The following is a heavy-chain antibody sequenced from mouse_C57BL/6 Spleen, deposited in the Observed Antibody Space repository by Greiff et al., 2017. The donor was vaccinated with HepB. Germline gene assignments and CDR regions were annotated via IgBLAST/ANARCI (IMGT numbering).Heavy chain of an antibody. Sequence: VKLQQSGAELARPGASVKLSCKASGYTFTSYGISWVKQRTGQGLEWIGEIYPRSGNTYYNEKFKGKATLTADKSSSTAYMELRSLTSEDSAVYFCARFQSPHYYGSLDYWGQGTTLTVSS. CDR1: GYTFTSYG. V-gene: IGHV1-81*01. CDR3: ARFQSPHYYGSLDY. CDR2: IYPRSGNT. D-gene: IGHD1-1*01. J-gene: IGHJ2*01.